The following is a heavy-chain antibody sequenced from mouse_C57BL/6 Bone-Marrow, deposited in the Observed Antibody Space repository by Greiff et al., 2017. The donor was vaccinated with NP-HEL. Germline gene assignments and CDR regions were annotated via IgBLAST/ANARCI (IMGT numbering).Heavy chain of an antibody. D-gene: IGHD2-14*01. Sequence: ESGAELARPGASVKLSCKASGYTFTSYGISWVKQRTGQGLEWIGEIYPRSGNTYYNEKFKGKATLTADKSSSTAYMELRSLTSEDSAVYFCARERGTLAWFAYWGQGTLVTVSA. CDR2: IYPRSGNT. CDR1: GYTFTSYG. V-gene: IGHV1-81*01. J-gene: IGHJ3*01. CDR3: ARERGTLAWFAY.